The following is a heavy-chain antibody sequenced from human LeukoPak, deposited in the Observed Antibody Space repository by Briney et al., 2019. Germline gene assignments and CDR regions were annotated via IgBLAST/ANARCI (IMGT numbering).Heavy chain of an antibody. CDR3: ARRMPPTMVRGVIIRFDP. Sequence: ASVKVSYKASGYTFTSYDINWVRQATGQGLEWMGWMNPNSGNTGYAQKFQGRVTMTRNTSISTAYMELSSLRSEDTAVYYCARRMPPTMVRGVIIRFDPWGQGTLVTVSS. J-gene: IGHJ5*02. V-gene: IGHV1-8*01. CDR2: MNPNSGNT. D-gene: IGHD3-10*01. CDR1: GYTFTSYD.